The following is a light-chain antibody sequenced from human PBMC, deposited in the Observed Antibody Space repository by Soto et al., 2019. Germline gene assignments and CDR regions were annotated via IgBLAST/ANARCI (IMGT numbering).Light chain of an antibody. V-gene: IGKV1-39*01. CDR2: AAS. Sequence: DIQMTQSPSSLSESAGDRVTITCRASQGISTYLNWYQQKPGKAPKLLIYAASSLQSGVPSRFSGSGSETDFTLTTSSLQPEDFATYSCQQTYNTTWTFGQGTKVEIQ. J-gene: IGKJ1*01. CDR1: QGISTY. CDR3: QQTYNTTWT.